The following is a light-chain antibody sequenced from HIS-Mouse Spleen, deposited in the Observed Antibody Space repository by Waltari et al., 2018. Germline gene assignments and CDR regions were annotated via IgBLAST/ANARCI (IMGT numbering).Light chain of an antibody. J-gene: IGKJ2*01. V-gene: IGKV1-39*01. CDR3: QQSYSTLMYT. Sequence: DIQLIQSPSSLSAFIGYRFTISCRASQSISSYLNWYQQKPGKAPKLLIYAASSLQSGVPSRFSGSGSGTDFTLTISSLQPEDFATYYCQQSYSTLMYTFGQGTKLEIK. CDR1: QSISSY. CDR2: AAS.